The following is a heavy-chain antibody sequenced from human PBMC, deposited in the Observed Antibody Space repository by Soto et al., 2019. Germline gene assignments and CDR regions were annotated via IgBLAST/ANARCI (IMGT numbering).Heavy chain of an antibody. V-gene: IGHV4-39*01. D-gene: IGHD3-10*01. CDR1: GGSISSSSYY. CDR3: ARQGFGELLGPPPNIDY. Sequence: KPSETLSLTCTVSGGSISSSSYYWGWIRQPPGKGLEWIGSIYYSGSTYYNPSLKSRVTISVDTSKNQFSLKLSSVTAADTAVYYCARQGFGELLGPPPNIDYWGQGTLVTVSS. J-gene: IGHJ4*02. CDR2: IYYSGST.